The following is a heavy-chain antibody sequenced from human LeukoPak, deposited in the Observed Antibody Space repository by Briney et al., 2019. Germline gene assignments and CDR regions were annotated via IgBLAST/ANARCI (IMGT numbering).Heavy chain of an antibody. CDR1: GFTFSSYS. CDR2: ISSSSSYK. Sequence: GGSLRLSCAASGFTFSSYSMNWVRQAPGKGLEGVSSISSSSSYKYYADSVKGRFTISRDNAKNSLYLQINSLSAEETAVYYCASNRLLSHDFDIWGQGTLVTVSS. D-gene: IGHD2/OR15-2a*01. CDR3: ASNRLLSHDFDI. V-gene: IGHV3-21*01. J-gene: IGHJ3*02.